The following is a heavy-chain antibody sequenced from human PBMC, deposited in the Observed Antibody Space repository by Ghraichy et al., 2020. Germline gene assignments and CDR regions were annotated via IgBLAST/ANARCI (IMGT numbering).Heavy chain of an antibody. CDR2: IYPGDSDT. D-gene: IGHD6-19*01. V-gene: IGHV5-51*01. Sequence: GESLNISCKGSGYSFTSYWIGWVRQMSGKGLEWMGIIYPGDSDTRYSPSFQGQVTISADKSISTAYLQWSSLKASDTAMYYCASGYSSGWYPAVKDAFDIWGQGTMVTVSS. CDR3: ASGYSSGWYPAVKDAFDI. J-gene: IGHJ3*02. CDR1: GYSFTSYW.